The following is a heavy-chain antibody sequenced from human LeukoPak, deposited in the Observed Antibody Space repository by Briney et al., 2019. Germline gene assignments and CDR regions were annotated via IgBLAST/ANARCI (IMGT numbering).Heavy chain of an antibody. J-gene: IGHJ5*02. CDR1: GGTFSSYA. CDR3: AGQDNYYGSGVMFDP. D-gene: IGHD3-10*01. CDR2: IIPIFGTA. Sequence: ASVKVSCKASGGTFSSYAISWVRQAPGQGLEWMGGIIPIFGTANYAQKFQGRVTITADESTSTAYMELSSLRSEDTAVYYCAGQDNYYGSGVMFDPWGQGTLVTVSS. V-gene: IGHV1-69*13.